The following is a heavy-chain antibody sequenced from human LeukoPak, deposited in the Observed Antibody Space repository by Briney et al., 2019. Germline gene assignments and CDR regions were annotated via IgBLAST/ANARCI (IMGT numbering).Heavy chain of an antibody. Sequence: SETLSLTCTVSGGSISSGTYYWGWIRQPPGKGLEWIGSIHNSGTTYYNPSLKSRVTISVDTSKTQFSLKLSSVTAADTAVYYCARHRWGENWFDRWGQGTLVTVSS. V-gene: IGHV4-39*01. CDR1: GGSISSGTYY. J-gene: IGHJ5*02. CDR2: IHNSGTT. CDR3: ARHRWGENWFDR. D-gene: IGHD1-26*01.